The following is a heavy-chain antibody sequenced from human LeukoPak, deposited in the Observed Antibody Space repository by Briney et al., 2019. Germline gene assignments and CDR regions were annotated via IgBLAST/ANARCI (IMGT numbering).Heavy chain of an antibody. V-gene: IGHV3-74*01. CDR1: GFTFSSYW. CDR2: INSDGSST. CDR3: ASGITGTIGSDY. Sequence: GGSLRLSCAASGFTFSSYWMHWVRQAPGKGLVWVSRINSDGSSTSYADPVKGRFTISRDNAKNTLYLQMNSLRAEDTAVYYCASGITGTIGSDYWGQGTLVTVSS. D-gene: IGHD1-7*01. J-gene: IGHJ4*02.